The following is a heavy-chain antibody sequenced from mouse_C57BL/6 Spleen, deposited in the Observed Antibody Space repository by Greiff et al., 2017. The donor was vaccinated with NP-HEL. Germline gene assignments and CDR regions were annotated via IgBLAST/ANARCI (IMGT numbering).Heavy chain of an antibody. J-gene: IGHJ4*01. D-gene: IGHD1-1*01. V-gene: IGHV5-17*01. Sequence: EVMLVESGGGLVKPGGSLKLSCAASGFTFSDYGMHWVRQAPEKGLEWVAYISSGSSTNYYADTVKGRFTISRDNAKNTLFLQMTSLRSEYTAMYYCARRGSSPSYAMDYWGQGTSVTVSS. CDR1: GFTFSDYG. CDR2: ISSGSSTN. CDR3: ARRGSSPSYAMDY.